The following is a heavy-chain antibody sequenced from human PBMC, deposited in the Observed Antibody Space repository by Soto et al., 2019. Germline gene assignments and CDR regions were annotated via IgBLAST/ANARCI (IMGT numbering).Heavy chain of an antibody. D-gene: IGHD5-12*01. CDR3: ARYSGYDNNWFDP. Sequence: PAETLSLTCTVSGGSISSGDYYWSWIRQPPGKGLEWIGYIYYSGSTYYNPSLKSRVTISVDTSKNQFSLKLSSVTAADTAVYYCARYSGYDNNWFDPWGQGTLVTVSS. J-gene: IGHJ5*02. V-gene: IGHV4-30-4*01. CDR1: GGSISSGDYY. CDR2: IYYSGST.